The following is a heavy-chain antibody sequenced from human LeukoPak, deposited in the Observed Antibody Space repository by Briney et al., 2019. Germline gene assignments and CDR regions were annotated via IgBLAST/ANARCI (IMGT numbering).Heavy chain of an antibody. CDR3: ANLDYGDYSSDY. CDR1: GFTVSRNY. D-gene: IGHD4-17*01. V-gene: IGHV3-23*01. CDR2: ISGSGGST. Sequence: GGSLRLSCAASGFTVSRNYMSWVRQTPGKGLEWVSAISGSGGSTYYADSVKGRFTISRDNSKNTLYLQMNSLRAEDTAVYYCANLDYGDYSSDYWGQGTLVTVSS. J-gene: IGHJ4*02.